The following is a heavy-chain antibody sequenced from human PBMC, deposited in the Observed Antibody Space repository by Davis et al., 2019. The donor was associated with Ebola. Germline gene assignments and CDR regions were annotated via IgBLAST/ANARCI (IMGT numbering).Heavy chain of an antibody. Sequence: SETLSLTCGVYGGSFSDSYWSWIRQPPGKGLEWIGEINHSGSTNYNPSLESRVTISADTSKNHFSLKLSSVTAADTAVYYCARLTPASGSHWEIVRSRAFDIWGQGTMVTVSA. V-gene: IGHV4-34*01. CDR2: INHSGST. CDR3: ARLTPASGSHWEIVRSRAFDI. J-gene: IGHJ3*02. CDR1: GGSFSDSY. D-gene: IGHD2/OR15-2a*01.